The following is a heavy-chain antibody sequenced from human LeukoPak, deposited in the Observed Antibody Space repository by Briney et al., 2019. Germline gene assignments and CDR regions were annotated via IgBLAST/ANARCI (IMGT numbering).Heavy chain of an antibody. Sequence: GASVKVSCKASGYTFTNYYMHWVRQAPGQGLEWMGIINPTSGSTSYAQKFQGRVTMTRDTSTSTVYMDLSSLRSDDTAVYFCARGGRMTTVVTYYFDYWGQGTLVTVSS. CDR3: ARGGRMTTVVTYYFDY. CDR1: GYTFTNYY. D-gene: IGHD4-23*01. J-gene: IGHJ4*02. V-gene: IGHV1-46*01. CDR2: INPTSGST.